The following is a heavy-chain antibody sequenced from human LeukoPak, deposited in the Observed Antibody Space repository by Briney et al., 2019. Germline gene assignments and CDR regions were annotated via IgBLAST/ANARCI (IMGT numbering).Heavy chain of an antibody. CDR2: ISGSGVTT. V-gene: IGHV3-23*01. Sequence: PGGSLRLSCAVSGFTFTSYAMSWVRQAPGKGLEWVSAISGSGVTTYYADSVKGRFTISRDISNKTLYLQMNSLRVEDTAVYYCARDYFSRAALLGYFDLWGRGTLVTVSS. CDR3: ARDYFSRAALLGYFDL. J-gene: IGHJ2*01. CDR1: GFTFTSYA. D-gene: IGHD3-10*01.